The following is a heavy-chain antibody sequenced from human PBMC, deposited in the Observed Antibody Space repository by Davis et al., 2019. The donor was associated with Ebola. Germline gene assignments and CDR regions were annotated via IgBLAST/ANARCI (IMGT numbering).Heavy chain of an antibody. CDR1: GFTFSHYW. J-gene: IGHJ4*01. V-gene: IGHV3-7*01. D-gene: IGHD3-3*01. CDR3: ARDLGLDFAVVTYFDY. CDR2: IQQDGGDK. Sequence: LKISCAASGFTFSHYWMSWVRQVPGRGLEWVANIQQDGGDKHYLESVKGRFTISRDNTKDLVFLELNSLRVEDTGVYYCARDLGLDFAVVTYFDYWGHGAPVTVSS.